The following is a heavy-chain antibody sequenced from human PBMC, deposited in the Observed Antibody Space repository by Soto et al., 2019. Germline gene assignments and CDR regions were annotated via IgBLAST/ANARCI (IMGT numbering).Heavy chain of an antibody. J-gene: IGHJ5*02. Sequence: ASVKVSCKASGYTFTSYAMHWVRQAPGQRLEWMGWINAGNGNTKYSQKFQGRVTITRDTSASTAYMELSSLRSEDTAVYYSARHLYYDFWGVHTGSAPGGKGTLDPV. D-gene: IGHD3-3*01. V-gene: IGHV1-3*01. CDR1: GYTFTSYA. CDR3: ARHLYYDFWGVHTGSAP. CDR2: INAGNGNT.